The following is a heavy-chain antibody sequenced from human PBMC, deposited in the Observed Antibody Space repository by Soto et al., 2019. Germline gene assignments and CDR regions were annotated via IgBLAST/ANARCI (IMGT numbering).Heavy chain of an antibody. V-gene: IGHV5-10-1*01. D-gene: IGHD1-1*01. Sequence: GESLKISCKGSGYRFTTFWINWVRQMPGKGLEWMGRINPIDSYTNYGPSFQGHVTISADRSISTVYLQWSSLKASDSAIYYCGTRDNTTAMDVWGQGTRVTVSS. CDR1: GYRFTTFW. J-gene: IGHJ6*02. CDR2: INPIDSYT. CDR3: GTRDNTTAMDV.